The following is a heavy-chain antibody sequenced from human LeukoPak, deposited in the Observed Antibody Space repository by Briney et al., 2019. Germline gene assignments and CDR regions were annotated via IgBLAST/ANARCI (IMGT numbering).Heavy chain of an antibody. V-gene: IGHV1-18*01. CDR2: ISAYNGNT. D-gene: IGHD3-22*01. J-gene: IGHJ4*02. CDR1: GYTFTSYG. Sequence: ASVTVSCKASGYTFTSYGISWVRQAPGQGLEWMGWISAYNGNTNYAQKLQGRVTMTTDTSTSTAYMELRSLRSDDTAVYYCARGSGLYDSSGYLGYWGQGTLVTVSS. CDR3: ARGSGLYDSSGYLGY.